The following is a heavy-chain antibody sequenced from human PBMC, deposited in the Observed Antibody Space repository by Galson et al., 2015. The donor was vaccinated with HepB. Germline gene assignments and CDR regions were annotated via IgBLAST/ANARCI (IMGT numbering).Heavy chain of an antibody. CDR2: IWYDGSNK. J-gene: IGHJ4*02. CDR3: ARRMFRGVGFDY. V-gene: IGHV3-33*01. CDR1: GFTFSSYG. Sequence: SLRLSCAASGFTFSSYGMHWVRQAPGKGLEWVAVIWYDGSNKYYADSVKGRFTISRDNSKNTLYLQMNSLRAEDTAVYYCARRMFRGVGFDYWGQGTLVTVSS. D-gene: IGHD3-10*01.